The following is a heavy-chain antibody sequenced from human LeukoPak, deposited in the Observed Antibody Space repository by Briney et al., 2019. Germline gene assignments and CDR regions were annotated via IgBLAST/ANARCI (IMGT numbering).Heavy chain of an antibody. V-gene: IGHV4-39*01. Sequence: SETLSLTCTVSGGSISSSSYYWGWIRQPPGKGLEWIGSIYYSGSTYYNPSLKSRVTISVDTSKNQFSLKLSSVTAADTAVYYCARHPYSSSGSNAFDIWGQGTMVTVSS. D-gene: IGHD6-13*01. CDR3: ARHPYSSSGSNAFDI. CDR2: IYYSGST. CDR1: GGSISSSSYY. J-gene: IGHJ3*02.